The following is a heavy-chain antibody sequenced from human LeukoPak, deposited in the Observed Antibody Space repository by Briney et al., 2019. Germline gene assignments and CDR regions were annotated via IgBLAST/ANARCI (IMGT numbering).Heavy chain of an antibody. V-gene: IGHV3-20*04. Sequence: SGGSLRLSCAASGFTFDDYGMSWVRQAPGKGLERVSGINWNGGSTGYADSVKGRFTISRDNAKNSLYLQMNSLRAEDTALYYCARDGHKWLVRWVGDYWGQGTLVTVSS. CDR2: INWNGGST. CDR3: ARDGHKWLVRWVGDY. CDR1: GFTFDDYG. D-gene: IGHD6-19*01. J-gene: IGHJ4*02.